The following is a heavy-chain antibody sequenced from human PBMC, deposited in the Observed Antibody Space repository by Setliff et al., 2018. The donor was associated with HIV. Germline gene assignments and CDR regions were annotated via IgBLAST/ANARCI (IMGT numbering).Heavy chain of an antibody. V-gene: IGHV1-8*02. Sequence: AAVKVSCKASGYNLKSHDINWVRQAAGLGLQWLGRMNPGSGDTAYAQKFQDRITMTTDTSISTAYMDLSSLTSDDTAVYYCALASIVSTARWNHWGRGTLVTVSS. CDR2: MNPGSGDT. D-gene: IGHD1-26*01. CDR1: GYNLKSHD. CDR3: ALASIVSTARWNH. J-gene: IGHJ4*02.